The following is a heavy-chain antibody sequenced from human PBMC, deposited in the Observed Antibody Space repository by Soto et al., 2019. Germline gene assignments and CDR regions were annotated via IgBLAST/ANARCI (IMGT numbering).Heavy chain of an antibody. CDR3: ADPVPAATHYDYYDMDV. Sequence: EVQLLESGGGLVQPGGPRRLSLLASSGFTFTYFSMTWSRQPPGKGLEWAAHISGRGDPTYYADSVKGRFTISRDNFKSTPYLQMNSLRADDTAVYYCADPVPAATHYDYYDMDVWGQGTTVTVSS. J-gene: IGHJ6*02. CDR1: GFTFTYFS. CDR2: ISGRGDPT. D-gene: IGHD2-2*01. V-gene: IGHV3-23*01.